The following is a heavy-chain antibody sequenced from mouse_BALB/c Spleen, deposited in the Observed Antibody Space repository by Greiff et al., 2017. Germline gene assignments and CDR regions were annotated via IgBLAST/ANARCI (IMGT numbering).Heavy chain of an antibody. J-gene: IGHJ2*01. CDR2: INPSTGYT. CDR3: ARGYGNSLDY. V-gene: IGHV1-7*01. CDR1: GYTFTSYW. Sequence: QVQLQQSGAELAKPGASVKMSCKTSGYTFTSYWMHWVKQRPGQGLEWIGYINPSTGYTEYNQKFKDKATLTADKSSSTAYMQLSSLTSEDSAVYYCARGYGNSLDYWGQGTTLTVSS. D-gene: IGHD2-1*01.